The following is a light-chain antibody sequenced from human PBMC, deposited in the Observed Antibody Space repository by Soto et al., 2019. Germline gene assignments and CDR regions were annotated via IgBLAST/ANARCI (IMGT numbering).Light chain of an antibody. Sequence: EIVLTQSPATLSLSPGERATLSCRASQSVSSNLAWYQHKPGQAPRLLIYDASTRATGIPARFSGSGSGTEFTLTISSLQSEDFVVYYCQQYTNWRTFGQGTKVDNK. CDR2: DAS. J-gene: IGKJ1*01. CDR3: QQYTNWRT. V-gene: IGKV3-15*01. CDR1: QSVSSN.